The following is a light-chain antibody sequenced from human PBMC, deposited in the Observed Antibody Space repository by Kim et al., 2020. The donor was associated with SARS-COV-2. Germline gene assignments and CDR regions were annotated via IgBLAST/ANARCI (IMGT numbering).Light chain of an antibody. CDR3: QQSYSTPWT. CDR1: QSISSY. Sequence: DIQMTQSPSSLSASVGDKVTITCRASQSISSYLNWYQQKPGKAPKLLIYAASSLQSGVPSRFSGSGSGTDFTLTISSLQPEDFATYYWQQSYSTPWTFGQGTNVDIK. V-gene: IGKV1-39*01. J-gene: IGKJ1*01. CDR2: AAS.